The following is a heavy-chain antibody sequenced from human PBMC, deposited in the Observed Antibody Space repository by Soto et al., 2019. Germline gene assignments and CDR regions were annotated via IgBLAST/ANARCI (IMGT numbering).Heavy chain of an antibody. CDR1: GFTFSNAW. V-gene: IGHV3-15*07. CDR3: TTKETKYYDFWSGRTYGMDV. CDR2: IKSKTDGGTT. D-gene: IGHD3-3*01. J-gene: IGHJ6*02. Sequence: GGSLRLSCAASGFTFSNAWMNWVRQAPGKGLEWVGRIKSKTDGGTTDYAAPVKGRLTISRDDSKNTLYLQMKSLKTEDTAVYYCTTKETKYYDFWSGRTYGMDVWGQGTTVTVSS.